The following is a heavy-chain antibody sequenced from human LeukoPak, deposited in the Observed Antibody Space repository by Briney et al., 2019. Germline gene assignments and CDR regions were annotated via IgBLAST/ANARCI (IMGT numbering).Heavy chain of an antibody. D-gene: IGHD6-19*01. CDR3: ARDHYSGGWYVYYYYYMDV. V-gene: IGHV1-18*01. J-gene: IGHJ6*03. CDR2: ISAYNGNT. CDR1: GYTFTSYG. Sequence: ASVKVSCKASGYTFTSYGISWVRQAPGQGLEWMGWISAYNGNTNYAQKLQGRVTMTTDTSTSTAYMELSRLRSDDTAVYYCARDHYSGGWYVYYYYYMDVWGKGTTVTISS.